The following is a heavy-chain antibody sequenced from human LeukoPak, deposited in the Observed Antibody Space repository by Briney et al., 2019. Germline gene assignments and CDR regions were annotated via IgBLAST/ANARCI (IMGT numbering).Heavy chain of an antibody. CDR1: GGTFSSYA. J-gene: IGHJ5*02. CDR3: ARTDLQEDWFDP. Sequence: ASVKVSCKASGGTFSSYAISWVRQAPGQGLEWMGGIIPIFGTANYAQKFQGRVTITTDESTSTAYMELSSLRSEDTAVYYCARTDLQEDWFDPWGQGTLVTVSS. CDR2: IIPIFGTA. V-gene: IGHV1-69*05.